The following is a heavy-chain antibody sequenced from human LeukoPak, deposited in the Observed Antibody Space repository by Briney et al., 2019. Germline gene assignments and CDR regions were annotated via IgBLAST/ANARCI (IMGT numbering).Heavy chain of an antibody. V-gene: IGHV5-51*01. CDR2: IYPGDSDT. CDR1: GYSFSTYW. CDR3: ARLGVVRITTTAFDY. J-gene: IGHJ4*02. Sequence: GESLKISCKGSGYSFSTYWIAWVRQMPGKGLEWMGIIYPGDSDTRYSPSFQGQVTISADKSISTAYLQWSSLKASDTALYYCARLGVVRITTTAFDYWGQGSLVTVSS. D-gene: IGHD1-14*01.